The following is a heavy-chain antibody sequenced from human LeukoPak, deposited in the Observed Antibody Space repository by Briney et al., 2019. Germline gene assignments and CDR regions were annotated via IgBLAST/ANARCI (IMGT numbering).Heavy chain of an antibody. CDR1: GFSFSDYN. Sequence: GGSLRLSCTASGFSFSDYNMNWVRQAPGKGLEWVSSISSSTTYMYYADSVKGRFTISRDNAKKSLYLQMSSLRADDTAVYYCARDDGSGSYANFYYYYYYMDVWGKGTTVTVSS. V-gene: IGHV3-21*01. CDR2: ISSSTTYM. D-gene: IGHD3-10*01. J-gene: IGHJ6*03. CDR3: ARDDGSGSYANFYYYYYYMDV.